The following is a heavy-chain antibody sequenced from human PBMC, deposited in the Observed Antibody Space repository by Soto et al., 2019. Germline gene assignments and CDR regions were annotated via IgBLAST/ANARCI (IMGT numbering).Heavy chain of an antibody. CDR2: INAGTGNT. Sequence: ASVKVSCKTFGYTFTNYVIRWVRQAPGQGLEWMGWINAGTGNTKYSQKSQDRLTISRDTSAATAYLDLSRLASEDTAVYYCARGRASWYWDFWGHGTLVTVSS. V-gene: IGHV1-3*01. J-gene: IGHJ4*01. CDR1: GYTFTNYV. D-gene: IGHD2-8*02. CDR3: ARGRASWYWDF.